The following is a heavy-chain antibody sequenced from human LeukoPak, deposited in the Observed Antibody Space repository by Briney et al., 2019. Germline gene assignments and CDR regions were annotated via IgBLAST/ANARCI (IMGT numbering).Heavy chain of an antibody. J-gene: IGHJ4*02. Sequence: PSETLSLTCAVYGGSFSGYYWSWIRQPPGKGLEWIGEINHSGSTNYNPSLKSRVTISVDTSKNQFSLKLSSVTAADTAVYYCARAGAYDFWSGYPYYFDYWGQGTLVTVSS. V-gene: IGHV4-34*01. CDR2: INHSGST. CDR3: ARAGAYDFWSGYPYYFDY. CDR1: GGSFSGYY. D-gene: IGHD3-3*01.